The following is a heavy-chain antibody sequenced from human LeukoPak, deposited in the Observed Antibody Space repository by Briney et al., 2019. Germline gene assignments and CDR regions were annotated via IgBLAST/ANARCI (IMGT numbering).Heavy chain of an antibody. V-gene: IGHV4-30-2*01. CDR2: IYHSGST. CDR3: ARAGYSSSWYPVDFDY. D-gene: IGHD6-13*01. Sequence: SETLSLTCTVSGGSISSGGYYWSWIRQPPGKGLEWIGYIYHSGSTYYNPSLKSRVTISVDRSKTQFSLKLSSVTAADTAVYYCARAGYSSSWYPVDFDYWGQGTLVTVSS. J-gene: IGHJ4*02. CDR1: GGSISSGGYY.